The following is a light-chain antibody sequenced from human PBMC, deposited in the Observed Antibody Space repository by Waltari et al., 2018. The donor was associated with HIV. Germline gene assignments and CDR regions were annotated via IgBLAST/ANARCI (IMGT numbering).Light chain of an antibody. CDR2: EDN. CDR1: SGRIASNH. J-gene: IGLJ1*01. CDR3: QSYDSTNPCI. V-gene: IGLV6-57*03. Sequence: NFMLTQPHSVSESPGKTVTISYARSSGRIASNHVQWYQQRPGSAPTPVIYEDNQRPSWVPDRFSGSIDSSSNSASLTISELKTEDEADYYCQSYDSTNPCIFGTGTRVTVL.